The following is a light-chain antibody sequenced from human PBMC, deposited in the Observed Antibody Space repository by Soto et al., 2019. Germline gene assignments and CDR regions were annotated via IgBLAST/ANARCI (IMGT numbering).Light chain of an antibody. Sequence: EIVLTQSPGTLSLSPGERATLACRARQRISSRYLAWYQQKPGQAPRLLISGASPRATGIPDRFSGSGSGTDITITISRLEPEDFAVYFCQRYGSSPQFTFGQGTKVEI. V-gene: IGKV3-20*01. CDR1: QRISSRY. CDR3: QRYGSSPQFT. J-gene: IGKJ2*01. CDR2: GAS.